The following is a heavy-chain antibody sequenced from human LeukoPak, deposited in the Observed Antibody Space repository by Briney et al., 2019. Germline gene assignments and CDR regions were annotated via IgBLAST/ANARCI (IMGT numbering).Heavy chain of an antibody. Sequence: SQTLSLTCTVSGGSISSGGYYWSWIRQHPGKGLEWIGYIYYSGSTYYNPSLKSRVTISVDTSKNQFSLKLSSVTAADTAVYYCARAPYDFRSAIDYYFDYWGQGTLVTVSS. CDR3: ARAPYDFRSAIDYYFDY. D-gene: IGHD3-3*01. V-gene: IGHV4-31*03. CDR2: IYYSGST. CDR1: GGSISSGGYY. J-gene: IGHJ4*02.